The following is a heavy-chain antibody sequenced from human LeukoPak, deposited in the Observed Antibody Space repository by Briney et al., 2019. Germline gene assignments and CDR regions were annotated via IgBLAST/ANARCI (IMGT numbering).Heavy chain of an antibody. CDR3: ARHIRNHGMEV. Sequence: PSQTLSLICIVSGGSISSGDYSWTRIRQHPGKGLEWIGYIYNSGSTSYKPSLKSRVTISEDTSQNQFSLKLSSVTAADTAVYYCARHIRNHGMEVWGQGTTVTVSS. J-gene: IGHJ6*02. CDR2: IYNSGST. CDR1: GGSISSGDYS. V-gene: IGHV4-31*03. D-gene: IGHD1-14*01.